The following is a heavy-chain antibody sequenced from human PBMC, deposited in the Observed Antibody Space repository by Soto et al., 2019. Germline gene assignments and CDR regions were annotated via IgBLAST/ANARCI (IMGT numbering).Heavy chain of an antibody. D-gene: IGHD2-21*02. J-gene: IGHJ6*02. Sequence: QVQLVQSGAEVKKPGSSVKVSCKASGGTFSSYAISWVRQAPGQGLEWMGGIIPIFGTANYAQKFQGRVTITAXXSXSTXYRELSSRRSEDTAVYYCARAYCGGDCYYYYGMDVWGQGTTVTVSS. CDR1: GGTFSSYA. V-gene: IGHV1-69*12. CDR2: IIPIFGTA. CDR3: ARAYCGGDCYYYYGMDV.